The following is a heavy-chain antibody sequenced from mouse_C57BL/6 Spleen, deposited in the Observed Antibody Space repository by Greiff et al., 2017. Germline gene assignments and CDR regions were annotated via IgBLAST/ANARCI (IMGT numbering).Heavy chain of an antibody. CDR2: INPSSGYT. J-gene: IGHJ1*03. D-gene: IGHD1-1*01. V-gene: IGHV1-7*01. CDR3: ARSEGTTVVYFDV. Sequence: QVQLKQSGAELAKPGASVKLSCKASGYTFTSYWMHWVKQRPGQGLEWIGYINPSSGYTKYNQKFKDKATLTADKSSSTAYMQLSSLTYEDSAVYYGARSEGTTVVYFDVWGTGTTVTVSS. CDR1: GYTFTSYW.